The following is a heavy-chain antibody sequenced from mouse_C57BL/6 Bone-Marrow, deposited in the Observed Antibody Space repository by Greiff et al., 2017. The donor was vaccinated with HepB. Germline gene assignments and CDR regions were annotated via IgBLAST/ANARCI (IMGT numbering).Heavy chain of an antibody. CDR2: IYPGSGST. Sequence: QVQLQQPGAELVKPGASVKMSCKASGYTFTSYWITWVKQRPGQGLEWIGDIYPGSGSTNYNEKFKSKATLTVDTSSSTAYMQLSSLTSEDSAVYYCARGPDYYGSSHFAYWGQGTLVTVSA. CDR1: GYTFTSYW. V-gene: IGHV1-55*01. D-gene: IGHD1-1*01. CDR3: ARGPDYYGSSHFAY. J-gene: IGHJ3*01.